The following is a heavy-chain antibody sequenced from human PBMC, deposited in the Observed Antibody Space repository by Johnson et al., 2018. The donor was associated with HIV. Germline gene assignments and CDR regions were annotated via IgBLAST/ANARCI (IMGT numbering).Heavy chain of an antibody. D-gene: IGHD4/OR15-4a*01. J-gene: IGHJ3*02. V-gene: IGHV3-30-3*01. CDR1: GFTFSSYA. Sequence: QVLLLESGGGVVQPGRSLRLSCAASGFTFSSYAMHWVRQAPGKGLEWVAVISYDGSNKYYADSVKGRSTISRDNSKNTLFLQMNSLRAEDTAVYYCAREREDYGLDIWGQGTMVTVSS. CDR3: AREREDYGLDI. CDR2: ISYDGSNK.